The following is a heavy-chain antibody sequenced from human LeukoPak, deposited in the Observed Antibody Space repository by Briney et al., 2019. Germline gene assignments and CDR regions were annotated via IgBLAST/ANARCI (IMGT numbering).Heavy chain of an antibody. CDR1: GFTVSSNY. CDR2: IYSGGST. CDR3: ARVSPFDY. J-gene: IGHJ4*02. V-gene: IGHV3-66*01. Sequence: GGSLRLSCAASGFTVSSNYMSWVRQAPGKGLEWVSAIYSGGSTYYADSLKGRFTISRDSSKNTLYLQINSLRVEDTAVYYCARVSPFDYWGQGTLVTVSS.